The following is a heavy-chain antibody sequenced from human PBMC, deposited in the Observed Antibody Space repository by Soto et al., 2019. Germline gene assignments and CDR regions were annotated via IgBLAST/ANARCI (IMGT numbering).Heavy chain of an antibody. D-gene: IGHD6-19*01. CDR1: GFSLSNYG. Sequence: PGGSLRLSCAASGFSLSNYGMKWVRQAPGKGLEWISSISENSNFIYYADSVKGRFTISRDNAKNSLYLQMTSLRAEDTAFYYCARDRSTAAVASWFDPWGQGTLVTVSS. V-gene: IGHV3-21*01. CDR2: ISENSNFI. CDR3: ARDRSTAAVASWFDP. J-gene: IGHJ5*02.